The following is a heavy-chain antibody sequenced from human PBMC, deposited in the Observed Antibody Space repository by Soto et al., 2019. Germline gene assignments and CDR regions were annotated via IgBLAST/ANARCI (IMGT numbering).Heavy chain of an antibody. CDR1: GFTFSSYA. D-gene: IGHD2-21*02. CDR3: ASYRVVVTAIPGSWFDP. V-gene: IGHV3-30-3*01. CDR2: ISYDGSNK. J-gene: IGHJ5*02. Sequence: PGGSLRLSCAASGFTFSSYAMHWVRQAPGKGLEWVAVISYDGSNKYYADSVQGRFTISRDNSKNTLYLQMNSLRAEDTAVYYCASYRVVVTAIPGSWFDPWGQGTLVTVYS.